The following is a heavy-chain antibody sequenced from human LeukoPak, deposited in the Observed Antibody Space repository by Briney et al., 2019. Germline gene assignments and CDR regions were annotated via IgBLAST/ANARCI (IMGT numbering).Heavy chain of an antibody. V-gene: IGHV1-3*01. Sequence: ASVKVSCKASGYTFTSYAMHWVRQAPGQRLEWMGWINAGNGNTKYSQKFQGRVTITRDTSASTAYMELSSLRSEDTAVYYCAKDGGDSSGWSYYFDYWGQGTLVTVSS. CDR3: AKDGGDSSGWSYYFDY. CDR1: GYTFTSYA. D-gene: IGHD6-19*01. J-gene: IGHJ4*02. CDR2: INAGNGNT.